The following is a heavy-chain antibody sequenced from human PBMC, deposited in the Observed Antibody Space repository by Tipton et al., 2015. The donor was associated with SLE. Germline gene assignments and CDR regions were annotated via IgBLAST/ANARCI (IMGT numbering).Heavy chain of an antibody. J-gene: IGHJ6*02. CDR2: IYHGGST. CDR3: ARAKFMVQKVTHYYFGLDV. CDR1: GVSISSSGYA. V-gene: IGHV4-30-2*01. D-gene: IGHD3-10*01. Sequence: TLSLTCAVSGVSISSSGYAWSWIRQAPGKGLEWIGYIYHGGSTYYNPSLESRVTISQDRSKNQFSLKLSSVTAADTAVYYCARAKFMVQKVTHYYFGLDVWGQGTTVTVSS.